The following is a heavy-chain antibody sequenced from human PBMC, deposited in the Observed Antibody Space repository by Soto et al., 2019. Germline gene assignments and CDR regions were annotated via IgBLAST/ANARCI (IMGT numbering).Heavy chain of an antibody. Sequence: PGGSLRLSCAASGFTFSSYAMSWVRQAPGKGLEWVSAISGSGGSTYYADSVKGRFTISRDNSKNTLYLQMNSLRAEDTAVYYCAKSNGGYDYYYYGMDVWGQGTTVTVSS. V-gene: IGHV3-23*01. CDR2: ISGSGGST. CDR1: GFTFSSYA. J-gene: IGHJ6*02. D-gene: IGHD5-12*01. CDR3: AKSNGGYDYYYYGMDV.